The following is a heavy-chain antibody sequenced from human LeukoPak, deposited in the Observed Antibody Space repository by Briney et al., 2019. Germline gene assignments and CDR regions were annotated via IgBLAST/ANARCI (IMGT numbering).Heavy chain of an antibody. D-gene: IGHD3-10*01. Sequence: SETLSLTCTVSGGSISSYYRSWIRQPPGKGLEWIGYIYYSGSTNYNPSLKSRVTISVDTSKNQFSLKLSSVTAADTAVYYCARDSRIFGGGYFDYWGQGTLVTVSS. CDR1: GGSISSYY. CDR2: IYYSGST. CDR3: ARDSRIFGGGYFDY. J-gene: IGHJ4*02. V-gene: IGHV4-59*01.